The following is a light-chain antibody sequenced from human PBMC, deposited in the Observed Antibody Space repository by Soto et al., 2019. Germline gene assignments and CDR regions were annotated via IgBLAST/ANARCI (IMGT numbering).Light chain of an antibody. CDR3: QHGHNWPLT. CDR2: SAS. V-gene: IGKV3-15*01. J-gene: IGKJ2*01. CDR1: QSISTE. Sequence: EIVMTQSPATLSVSPGERATLSCRASQSISTELAWYQQKPGQPPRLLIYSASTRATGVPARFTGSGSGSEFTLTISALHSEDFAVYYCQHGHNWPLTFGQGTRLEI.